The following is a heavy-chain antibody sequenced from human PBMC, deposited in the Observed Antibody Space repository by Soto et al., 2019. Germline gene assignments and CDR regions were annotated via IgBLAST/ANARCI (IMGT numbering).Heavy chain of an antibody. CDR1: GDSISSVDYY. D-gene: IGHD6-19*01. CDR3: ARSSYSSIAVTQFDS. Sequence: PSETLSLTCAVSGDSISSVDYYWSWIRQPPGKGLEWIGYVYYSGFTNYNPSLKRQVTISMDWPQKHFLLKLRSVTAGDTAVYYCARSSYSSIAVTQFDSWGPGTLVTVSS. CDR2: VYYSGFT. V-gene: IGHV4-61*03. J-gene: IGHJ4*02.